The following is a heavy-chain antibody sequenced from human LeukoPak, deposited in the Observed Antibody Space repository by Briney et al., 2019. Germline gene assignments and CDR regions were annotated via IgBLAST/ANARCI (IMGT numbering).Heavy chain of an antibody. J-gene: IGHJ4*02. CDR3: AKKTVVVAATGLFDY. D-gene: IGHD2-15*01. Sequence: GGSLRLSCAASGFTFSSYGMHWVRQAPGKGLEWVSAISGSGGSTYYADSVKGRFTISRDNSKNTLYLQMNSLRAEDTAVYYCAKKTVVVAATGLFDYWGQGTLATVSS. V-gene: IGHV3-23*01. CDR2: ISGSGGST. CDR1: GFTFSSYG.